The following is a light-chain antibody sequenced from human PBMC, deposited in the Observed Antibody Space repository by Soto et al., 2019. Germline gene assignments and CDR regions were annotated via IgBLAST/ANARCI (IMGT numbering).Light chain of an antibody. J-gene: IGKJ3*01. CDR1: QGISDY. CDR2: GAS. V-gene: IGKV1-27*01. CDR3: QKYNSDSFT. Sequence: DIQMTQSPSSLSASVGDRVTITCRASQGISDYLAWYQQKPGKVPKLLIYGASTLQSGVPSRFSGSGSGTDFTLTISSLQPEDVATYYCQKYNSDSFTFGPGTKVDIK.